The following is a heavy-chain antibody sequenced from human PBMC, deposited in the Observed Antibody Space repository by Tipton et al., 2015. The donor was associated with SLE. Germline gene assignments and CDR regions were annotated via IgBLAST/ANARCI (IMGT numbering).Heavy chain of an antibody. V-gene: IGHV3-30*02. CDR1: GFTFRNYG. J-gene: IGHJ2*01. CDR2: LRYDGDVT. D-gene: IGHD1-26*01. Sequence: SLRLSCATSGFTFRNYGLHWVRQAPGKGLEWVAFLRYDGDVTYYTESVKGRFTLSRDNSKKTLYLQMNSLRAEDTAVYHCAMPVGPWELLRYAEYFEYWGRGTLVTV. CDR3: AMPVGPWELLRYAEYFEY.